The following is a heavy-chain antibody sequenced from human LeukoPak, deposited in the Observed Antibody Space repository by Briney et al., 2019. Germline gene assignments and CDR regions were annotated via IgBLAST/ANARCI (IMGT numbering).Heavy chain of an antibody. CDR1: GFTFSSYS. V-gene: IGHV4-34*08. CDR3: AVPAAIDWYYYGMDV. J-gene: IGHJ6*02. Sequence: GSLRLSCAASGFTFSSYSMNWVRQPPGKGLEWIGEINHSGSTNYNPSLKSRVTISVDTSKNQFSLKLSSVTAADTAVYYCAVPAAIDWYYYGMDVWGQGTTVTVSS. CDR2: INHSGST. D-gene: IGHD2-2*01.